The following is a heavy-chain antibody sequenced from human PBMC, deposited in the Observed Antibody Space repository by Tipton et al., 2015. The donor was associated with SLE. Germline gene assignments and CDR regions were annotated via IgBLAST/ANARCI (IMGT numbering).Heavy chain of an antibody. V-gene: IGHV4-34*01. D-gene: IGHD6-13*01. Sequence: TLSLTCAVYGGSFSGYYWSWIRQPPGKGLEWIGEINHSGSTNYNPSLKSRVTISVDTSKSQFSLRLSSVTAADTAVYYCARRGIEAAGVDYWGQGTLVTVSS. CDR2: INHSGST. J-gene: IGHJ4*02. CDR1: GGSFSGYY. CDR3: ARRGIEAAGVDY.